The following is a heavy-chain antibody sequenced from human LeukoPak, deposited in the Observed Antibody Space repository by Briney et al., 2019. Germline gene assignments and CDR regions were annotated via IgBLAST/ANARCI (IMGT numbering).Heavy chain of an antibody. CDR1: GGSISNSNW. Sequence: SGTLSLTCAVSGGSISNSNWWSWVRQPPGKGLEGSGEIYHSGSTNYNPSLKSRVTISLDKSKNQFSLKLSSVTAADTAVYYCARTYNYGNKDFDYWGQGTLVTVSS. CDR2: IYHSGST. V-gene: IGHV4-4*02. J-gene: IGHJ4*02. CDR3: ARTYNYGNKDFDY. D-gene: IGHD5-18*01.